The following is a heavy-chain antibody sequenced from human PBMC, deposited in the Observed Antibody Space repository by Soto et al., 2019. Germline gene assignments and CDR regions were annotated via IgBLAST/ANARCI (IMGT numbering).Heavy chain of an antibody. CDR2: INHSGGT. Sequence: LSLTCAVYGGSFSDYYWTWIRQPPGKGLEWIGEINHSGGTNYNPSLKSRVTISVDTSKNQFSLELSSVTAADTAVYYCARGGGSCYSGRCNYLDYWGQGTLVTVSS. CDR1: GGSFSDYY. D-gene: IGHD2-15*01. J-gene: IGHJ4*02. V-gene: IGHV4-34*01. CDR3: ARGGGSCYSGRCNYLDY.